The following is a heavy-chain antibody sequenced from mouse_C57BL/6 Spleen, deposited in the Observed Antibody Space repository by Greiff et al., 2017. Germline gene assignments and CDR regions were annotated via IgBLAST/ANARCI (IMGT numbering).Heavy chain of an antibody. CDR2: SRNKANDYTT. CDR3: ARGDWDGWYFDV. CDR1: GFTFSDFY. Sequence: EVNVVESGGGLVQSGRSLRLSCATSGFTFSDFYMEWVRQAPGKGLEWIAASRNKANDYTTEYSASVKGRFIVSRDTSQSILYLQMNALRAEDTAIYYCARGDWDGWYFDVWGTGTTVTVSS. V-gene: IGHV7-1*01. J-gene: IGHJ1*03. D-gene: IGHD4-1*01.